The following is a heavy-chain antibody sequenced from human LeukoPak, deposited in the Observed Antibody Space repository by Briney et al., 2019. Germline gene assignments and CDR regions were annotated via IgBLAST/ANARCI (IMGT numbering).Heavy chain of an antibody. CDR2: IYHSGST. J-gene: IGHJ6*02. D-gene: IGHD2-15*01. Sequence: SETLSLTCAVSGGSISSSNWWSWVRQPPGKGLEWIGEIYHSGSTNYNPSLKSRVTISVDKSKNQFSLKLSSVTAADTGVYYCARDAIVVVAASVYYYYGMDVWGQGTTVTVSS. CDR1: GGSISSSNW. V-gene: IGHV4-4*02. CDR3: ARDAIVVVAASVYYYYGMDV.